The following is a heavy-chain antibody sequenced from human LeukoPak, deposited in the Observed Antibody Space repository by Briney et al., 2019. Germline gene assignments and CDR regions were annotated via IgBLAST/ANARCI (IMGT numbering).Heavy chain of an antibody. CDR2: ISGSSTYI. J-gene: IGHJ6*03. CDR1: GFTFSSYS. Sequence: GGSLRLSCAASGFTFSSYSMNWVRQAPGKGLEWVSSISGSSTYIYYTDSVKGRFTISRDNAKNSLYLQMNSLRAEDTAVYYCAKPDSYYYYYMDVWGKGTTVTISS. CDR3: AKPDSYYYYYMDV. V-gene: IGHV3-21*04. D-gene: IGHD2-21*02.